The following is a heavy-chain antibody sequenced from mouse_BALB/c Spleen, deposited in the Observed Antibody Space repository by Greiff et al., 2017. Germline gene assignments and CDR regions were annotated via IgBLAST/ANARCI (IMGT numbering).Heavy chain of an antibody. CDR2: SRNKANDYTT. J-gene: IGHJ2*01. CDR1: GFTFSDFY. D-gene: IGHD2-1*01. Sequence: DVKLVESGGGLVQPGGSLRLSCATSGFTFSDFYMEWVRQPPGKRLEWIAASRNKANDYTTEYSASVKGRFIVSRDTSQSILYLQMNALRAEDTAIYYCARENYGNYFDYWGQGTTLTVSS. V-gene: IGHV7-1*02. CDR3: ARENYGNYFDY.